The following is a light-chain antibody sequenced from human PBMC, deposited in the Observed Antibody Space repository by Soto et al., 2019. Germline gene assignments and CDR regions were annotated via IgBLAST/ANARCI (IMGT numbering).Light chain of an antibody. J-gene: IGKJ2*01. Sequence: DIQMTQSPSSLSASVGDRVTITCRASQSISSYLNWYQQKPGKAPKLLIYAASSLQSAAPSRFSGSVSGTAFTLTISSLQPEDSATYDGQQSYSTPRTFGQGTKLEIK. CDR2: AAS. V-gene: IGKV1-39*01. CDR3: QQSYSTPRT. CDR1: QSISSY.